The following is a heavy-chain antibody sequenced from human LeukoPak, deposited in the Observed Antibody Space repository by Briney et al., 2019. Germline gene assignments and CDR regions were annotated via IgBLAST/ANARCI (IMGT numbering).Heavy chain of an antibody. V-gene: IGHV3-23*01. Sequence: GGSLRLSCAASGFIFSNYAVNWVRQAPGKGLEWVSIISGSGDTTYYADSMKGRFTISRDNSKNTLYLQMNSLRAEDTAVYYCAKYSHDSSGSYDYWDQGTLVTVSS. CDR2: ISGSGDTT. J-gene: IGHJ4*02. CDR3: AKYSHDSSGSYDY. CDR1: GFIFSNYA. D-gene: IGHD3-22*01.